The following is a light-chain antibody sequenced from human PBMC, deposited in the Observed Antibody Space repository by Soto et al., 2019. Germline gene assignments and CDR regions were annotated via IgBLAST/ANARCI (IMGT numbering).Light chain of an antibody. CDR2: GAS. J-gene: IGKJ4*01. CDR1: QSVSSN. V-gene: IGKV3-15*01. Sequence: EIVMTQSPATLSVSTGERATLSCRASQSVSSNLAWYQQKPGQAPRLLIYGASTRSTGIQARFSGSGSGTEFTLTISSLQSEDFAVYYCQQYNNWPLTFGGGTKVEIK. CDR3: QQYNNWPLT.